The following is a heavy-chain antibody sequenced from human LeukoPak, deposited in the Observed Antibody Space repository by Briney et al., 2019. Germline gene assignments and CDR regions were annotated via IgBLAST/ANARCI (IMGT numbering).Heavy chain of an antibody. J-gene: IGHJ4*02. V-gene: IGHV4-59*01. CDR1: GGSISSYY. D-gene: IGHD4-23*01. Sequence: SETLSLTCTVSGGSISSYYWSWIRQPPGKGLEWIGYIYYSGSTNYNPSLKSRVTISVDTSKNQFSLKLSSVTAADTAAYYCARVVRTPRGAYYFDYWGQGTLVTVSS. CDR2: IYYSGST. CDR3: ARVVRTPRGAYYFDY.